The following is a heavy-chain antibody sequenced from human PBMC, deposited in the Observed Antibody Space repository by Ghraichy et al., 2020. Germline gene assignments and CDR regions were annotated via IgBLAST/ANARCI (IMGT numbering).Heavy chain of an antibody. J-gene: IGHJ4*02. D-gene: IGHD2-2*01. Sequence: GGSLRLSCVASGFVISNYDMSWVRQAPGKGLEWVSAISGSGDGTYYADSVKGRFTVSRDNSKNTLYLQMNSLRAEDTAIYYCAKDSGTNSFVGSDYWGQGTLVTVSS. CDR2: ISGSGDGT. CDR1: GFVISNYD. V-gene: IGHV3-23*01. CDR3: AKDSGTNSFVGSDY.